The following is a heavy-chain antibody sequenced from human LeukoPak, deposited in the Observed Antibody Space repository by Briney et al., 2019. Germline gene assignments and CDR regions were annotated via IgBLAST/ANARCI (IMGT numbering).Heavy chain of an antibody. V-gene: IGHV3-30*18. CDR1: GFTFSSYG. J-gene: IGHJ6*02. Sequence: GGSLRLSCAASGFTFSSYGMHWVRQAPGKGLEWVAVISYDGSNKYYADSVKGRFTISRDNSKNTLYLQMNSLRAEDTAVYYCAKESPMGGSTTVTHRDYGMDVWGQGTTVTVSS. CDR2: ISYDGSNK. CDR3: AKESPMGGSTTVTHRDYGMDV. D-gene: IGHD4-17*01.